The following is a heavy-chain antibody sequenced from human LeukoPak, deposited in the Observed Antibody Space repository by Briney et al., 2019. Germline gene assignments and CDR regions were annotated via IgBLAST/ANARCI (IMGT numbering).Heavy chain of an antibody. CDR1: GFNFRDYG. J-gene: IGHJ4*02. CDR2: ITASARTT. V-gene: IGHV3-23*01. D-gene: IGHD6-19*01. Sequence: GGSLRLSCEASGFNFRDYGMNWVRQAPGKGLEWVSGITASARTTYYADSVKGRFTIYSDNSRNTLSLQMSSLRAEDTAVYYCAKDLDGSGMYGGTDSWGQGTPVTVSS. CDR3: AKDLDGSGMYGGTDS.